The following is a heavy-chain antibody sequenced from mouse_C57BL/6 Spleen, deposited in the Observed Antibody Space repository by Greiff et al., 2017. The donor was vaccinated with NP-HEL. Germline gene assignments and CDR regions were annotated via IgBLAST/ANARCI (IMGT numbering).Heavy chain of an antibody. CDR1: GFTFSSYA. J-gene: IGHJ2*01. Sequence: EVKVVESGGGLVKPGGSLKPSCAASGFTFSSYAMSWVRQTPEKRLEWVATISDGGSYTYYPDNVKGRFTISRDNAKNNLYLQMSHLKSEDTAMYYCAREGIGYYFDYWGQGTTLTVSS. CDR2: ISDGGSYT. D-gene: IGHD2-14*01. V-gene: IGHV5-4*01. CDR3: AREGIGYYFDY.